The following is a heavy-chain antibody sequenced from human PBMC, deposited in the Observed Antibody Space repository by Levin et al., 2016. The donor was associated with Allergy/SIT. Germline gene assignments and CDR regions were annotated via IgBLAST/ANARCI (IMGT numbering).Heavy chain of an antibody. V-gene: IGHV3-23*01. CDR3: AKGTLLGQADDY. CDR2: ISGGTGST. J-gene: IGHJ4*02. Sequence: WIRQPPGKGLEWVSAISGGTGSTHYADSVKGRFTISRDISKNTLYLQMNSLRAEDTAIYYCAKGTLLGQADDYWGQGTLVTVSS.